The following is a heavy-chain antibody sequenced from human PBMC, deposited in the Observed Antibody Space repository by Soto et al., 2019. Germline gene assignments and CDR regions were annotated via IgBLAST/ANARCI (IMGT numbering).Heavy chain of an antibody. J-gene: IGHJ6*02. Sequence: PLETLSLTCAVSGYSISRGYYWGWMRQSPVKGLEWIGSIYHSVSTYYNPSLKSRVIISVDTSKNQFSLKLSSVTAAYTAVYYCTRLAPIAAADRMDVWGQGTTVTVSS. D-gene: IGHD6-13*01. V-gene: IGHV4-38-2*01. CDR1: GYSISRGYY. CDR2: IYHSVST. CDR3: TRLAPIAAADRMDV.